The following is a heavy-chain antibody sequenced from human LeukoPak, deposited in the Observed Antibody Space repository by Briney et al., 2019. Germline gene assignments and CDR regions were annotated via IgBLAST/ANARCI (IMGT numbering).Heavy chain of an antibody. CDR1: GFTFDDYG. J-gene: IGHJ6*03. Sequence: GGSLRLSCAASGFTFDDYGMSWVRQAPGKGLEWVSGINWNGGSTGYADSVKGRFTISRDNAKNSLYLQMNSLRAEDTALYYCARVPEEEYSSSSAVYYYYMDVWGKGTTVTVSS. CDR3: ARVPEEEYSSSSAVYYYYMDV. CDR2: INWNGGST. D-gene: IGHD6-6*01. V-gene: IGHV3-20*04.